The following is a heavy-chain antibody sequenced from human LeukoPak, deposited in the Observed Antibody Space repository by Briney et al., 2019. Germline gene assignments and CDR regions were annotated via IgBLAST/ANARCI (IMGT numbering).Heavy chain of an antibody. V-gene: IGHV1-3*04. CDR1: GYTFTNYG. CDR3: ARVPLDAASGHYYPH. J-gene: IGHJ1*01. D-gene: IGHD3-22*01. Sequence: GASVKVACKTSGYTFTNYGMHWVRQAPRQSPEWMGWINTGKGNSKSSQKFQDRVTLTRDTSASTAYMELNSLSSEDTAVYYCARVPLDAASGHYYPHWGQGTLVTVSS. CDR2: INTGKGNS.